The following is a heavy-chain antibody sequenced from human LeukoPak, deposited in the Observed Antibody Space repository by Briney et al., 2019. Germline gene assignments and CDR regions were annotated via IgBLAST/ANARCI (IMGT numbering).Heavy chain of an antibody. Sequence: GGSLRLSCAASGFTFSSYAMSWVRQAPGKGLEWVSAISGSGSSTYYVDSVKGRFTISRDNSKNTLYLQMNNLRAEDTALYYCAKDRRTTTVTSFYYWGQGTLVTVSS. CDR2: ISGSGSST. V-gene: IGHV3-23*01. D-gene: IGHD4-17*01. CDR3: AKDRRTTTVTSFYY. CDR1: GFTFSSYA. J-gene: IGHJ4*02.